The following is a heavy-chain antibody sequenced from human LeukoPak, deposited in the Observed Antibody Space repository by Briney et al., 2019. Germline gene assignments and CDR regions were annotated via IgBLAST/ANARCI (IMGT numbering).Heavy chain of an antibody. J-gene: IGHJ4*02. D-gene: IGHD6-13*01. CDR2: ISDSGDST. CDR3: AKDRIAAAQGVYY. CDR1: GFTFSSYA. Sequence: PGGSLRLSCAASGFTFSSYAMSWVRQAPGKGLEWGAVISDSGDSTYFADSVKGRFTISRDNSKNTLYLQMSSLRVDDTALYYCAKDRIAAAQGVYYWGQGTPVTVSS. V-gene: IGHV3-23*01.